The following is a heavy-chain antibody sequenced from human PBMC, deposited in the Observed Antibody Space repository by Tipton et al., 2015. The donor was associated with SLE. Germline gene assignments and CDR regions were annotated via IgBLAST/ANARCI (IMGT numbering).Heavy chain of an antibody. V-gene: IGHV1-18*01. CDR2: ISAYNGNR. Sequence: QVQLVQSGGEVKKPGASVKVSCKTSGYTFTRYGISWGRQAPGQGLEWMGWISAYNGNRKYAQKFQGRVTMTTDTSTRTAYLELRSLRSDDTAVYYCARPQQIGYCGSISCYWNANDVWGQGTMVTVSS. D-gene: IGHD2-2*01. J-gene: IGHJ3*01. CDR1: GYTFTRYG. CDR3: ARPQQIGYCGSISCYWNANDV.